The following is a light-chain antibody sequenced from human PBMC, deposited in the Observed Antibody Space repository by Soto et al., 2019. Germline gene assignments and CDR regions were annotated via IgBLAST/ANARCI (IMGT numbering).Light chain of an antibody. V-gene: IGKV3-15*01. J-gene: IGKJ4*01. CDR1: QSVGTN. Sequence: EIVMTQSPATLSVSPEERATLSCRASQSVGTNLAWYQQKPGQAPGLLISGASTRATGTPARFSGSGSGTEFTLTISSMQSEDFAIYYCQQYDNWPQLTFGGGTKLEIK. CDR3: QQYDNWPQLT. CDR2: GAS.